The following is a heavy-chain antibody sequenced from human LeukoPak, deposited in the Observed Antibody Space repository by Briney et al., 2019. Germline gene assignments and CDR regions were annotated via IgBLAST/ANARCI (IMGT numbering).Heavy chain of an antibody. CDR1: GGSISSYY. D-gene: IGHD2-2*01. CDR2: ISYSGST. V-gene: IGHV4-59*01. CDR3: ARALPALDDYYYYYMDV. J-gene: IGHJ6*03. Sequence: PSETLSLTCTVSGGSISSYYWSWIRQPPGKGLEWIGYISYSGSTNYNPSLKSRVTISVDTSKNQFSLKLSSVTAADTAVYYCARALPALDDYYYYYMDVWGKGTTVTVSS.